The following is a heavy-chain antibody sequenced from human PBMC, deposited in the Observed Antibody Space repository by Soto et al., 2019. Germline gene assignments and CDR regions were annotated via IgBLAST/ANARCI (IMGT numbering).Heavy chain of an antibody. V-gene: IGHV4-34*01. J-gene: IGHJ4*02. CDR1: GGSFSGYY. D-gene: IGHD2-8*02. Sequence: QVQLQQWGAGLLKPSETLSLTCAVYGGSFSGYYWTWIRQPPGTGREWIGEINHSGSTNYNPSLKSRVTISVDTSKTQFSLKRTSVTAADTAVYYCARDKITGLFDYWGQGTLVTVSS. CDR3: ARDKITGLFDY. CDR2: INHSGST.